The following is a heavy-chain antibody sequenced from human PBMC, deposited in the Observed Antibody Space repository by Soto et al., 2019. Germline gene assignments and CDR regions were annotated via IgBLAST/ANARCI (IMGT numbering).Heavy chain of an antibody. CDR1: GGTFSSSA. CDR2: IIPMFGTA. J-gene: IGHJ4*02. CDR3: ARGSALDTTMAYFDY. V-gene: IGHV1-69*13. D-gene: IGHD5-18*01. Sequence: SVKVSCKASGGTFSSSAIIWVRQAPGQGLEWMGGIIPMFGTADYAQRFQGRVTITADESTSTVYMELSSLRSEDTAVYYCARGSALDTTMAYFDYWGQGTLVTVSS.